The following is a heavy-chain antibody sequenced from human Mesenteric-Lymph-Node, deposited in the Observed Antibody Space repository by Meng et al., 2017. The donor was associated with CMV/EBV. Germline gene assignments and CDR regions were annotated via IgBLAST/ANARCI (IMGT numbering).Heavy chain of an antibody. J-gene: IGHJ4*02. V-gene: IGHV2-5*02. CDR3: VHRIRYGGNGDY. D-gene: IGHD4-23*01. CDR1: GFSLTTSGVG. Sequence: CTFAGFSLTTSGVGVGWIRQHPGKALEWLAVIYWDGDKRYSPSLQSRLTITKDTSNNQVVLTVTNMDPVDTGTYYCVHRIRYGGNGDYWGQGTLVTVSS. CDR2: IYWDGDK.